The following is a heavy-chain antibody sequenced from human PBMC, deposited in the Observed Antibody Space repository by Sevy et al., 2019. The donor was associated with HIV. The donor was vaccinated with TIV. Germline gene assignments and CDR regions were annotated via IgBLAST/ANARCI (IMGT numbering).Heavy chain of an antibody. Sequence: ASVKVSCKAFGGTFSSYAISWVRQAPGQGLEWMGGIIPISATANYAQKFQGRVTITADESTGTAYREMSGLRSEDTAVYYCASTDYYDSDGYYLYAFDIWGQGTMVTVSS. CDR1: GGTFSSYA. V-gene: IGHV1-69*13. CDR3: ASTDYYDSDGYYLYAFDI. D-gene: IGHD3-22*01. J-gene: IGHJ3*02. CDR2: IIPISATA.